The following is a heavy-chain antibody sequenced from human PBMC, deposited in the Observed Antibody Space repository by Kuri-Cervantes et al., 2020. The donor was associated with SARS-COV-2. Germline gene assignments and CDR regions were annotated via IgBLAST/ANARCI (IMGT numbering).Heavy chain of an antibody. D-gene: IGHD6-6*01. CDR3: ARRGAGSSSAAFDI. J-gene: IGHJ3*02. Sequence: GSLRLSCAVSGYYISSGYYWGWIRQPPGKGLEWIGSIYHSGSTYYSPSLKSRVTISVDTSKNQISLKLSSVTAADTAVYYCARRGAGSSSAAFDIWGQGTMVTVSS. CDR2: IYHSGST. V-gene: IGHV4-38-2*01. CDR1: GYYISSGYY.